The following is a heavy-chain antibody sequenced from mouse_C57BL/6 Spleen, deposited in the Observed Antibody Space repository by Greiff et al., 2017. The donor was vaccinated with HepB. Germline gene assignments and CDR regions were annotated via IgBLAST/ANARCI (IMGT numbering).Heavy chain of an antibody. J-gene: IGHJ4*01. CDR1: GFTFSSYA. Sequence: EVMLVESGEGLVKPGGSLKLSCAASGFTFSSYAMSWVRQTPEKRLEWVAYISSGGDYIYYADTVKGRFTISRDNARNTLYLQMSSLKSEDTAMYYCTRVITTVPYYAMDYWGQGTSVTVSS. CDR2: ISSGGDYI. D-gene: IGHD1-1*01. V-gene: IGHV5-9-1*02. CDR3: TRVITTVPYYAMDY.